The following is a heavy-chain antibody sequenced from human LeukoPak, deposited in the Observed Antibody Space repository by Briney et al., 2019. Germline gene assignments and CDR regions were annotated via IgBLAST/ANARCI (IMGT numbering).Heavy chain of an antibody. CDR1: GGTFSSYA. CDR3: ARGTDTYNIVVVPADAFDI. J-gene: IGHJ3*02. CDR2: IIPILGIA. D-gene: IGHD2-2*01. Sequence: SVKVSCKASGGTFSSYAISWVRQAPGQGLEWMGRIIPILGIANYAQKFQGRVTITADKSTSTAYMELSSLRSDDTAVYYCARGTDTYNIVVVPADAFDIWGQGTMVTVSS. V-gene: IGHV1-69*04.